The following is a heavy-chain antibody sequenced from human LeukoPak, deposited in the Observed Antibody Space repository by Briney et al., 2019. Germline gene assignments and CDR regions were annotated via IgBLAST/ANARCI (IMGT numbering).Heavy chain of an antibody. V-gene: IGHV3-74*01. D-gene: IGHD2-2*01. J-gene: IGHJ3*02. CDR3: ARLVVVPAATGEHDAFDI. Sequence: GGSLRLSCAASGFTFSNYWVHWVRQAPAKGPVWVSRIDSNGSTRSYADSVKGRFTISRDNAKNTLYLQVYSLRADDTAVYYCARLVVVPAATGEHDAFDIWGQGTMVTVSS. CDR2: IDSNGSTR. CDR1: GFTFSNYW.